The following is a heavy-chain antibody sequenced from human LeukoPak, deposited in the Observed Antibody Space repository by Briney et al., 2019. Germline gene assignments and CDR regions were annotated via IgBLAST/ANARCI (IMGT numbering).Heavy chain of an antibody. V-gene: IGHV4-59*08. CDR3: ARLNGGY. CDR2: IYYSGST. Sequence: SETLSLTCTVSGGSISSYYWSWIRQPPGKGLEWIGYIYYSGSTNYNPSLKSRVTISVDTSKNQFSLKVTSVTAADTAVYYCARLNGGYWGQGTLVTVSS. D-gene: IGHD1-1*01. J-gene: IGHJ4*02. CDR1: GGSISSYY.